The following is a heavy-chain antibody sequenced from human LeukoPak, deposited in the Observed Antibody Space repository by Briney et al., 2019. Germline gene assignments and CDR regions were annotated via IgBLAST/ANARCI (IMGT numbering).Heavy chain of an antibody. CDR2: IYYSGST. J-gene: IGHJ1*01. D-gene: IGHD1-1*01. CDR1: GGSISSGGYY. V-gene: IGHV4-39*07. CDR3: AASGTNYAEYFQH. Sequence: SETLSLTCTVSGGSISSGGYYWGWIRQPPGKGLEWIGSIYYSGSTYYNPSLKSRVTISVDTSKNQFSLKLSSVTAADTAVYYCAASGTNYAEYFQHWGQGTLVTVSS.